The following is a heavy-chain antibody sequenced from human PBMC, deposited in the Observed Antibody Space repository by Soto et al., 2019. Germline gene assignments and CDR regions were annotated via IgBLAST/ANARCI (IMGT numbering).Heavy chain of an antibody. V-gene: IGHV1-18*04. Sequence: QVQLVQSGAEVKKPGASVKVSCKTSGYTFKSHGISWVRQAPGQGLEWMGWISASDGNTNYAQKFQGRVTMTTDTSTSTAYMDLRSLRSDDTAIYYCARLLTIEAVPEDATWGQGTLVIVSS. CDR2: ISASDGNT. J-gene: IGHJ5*02. D-gene: IGHD6-19*01. CDR3: ARLLTIEAVPEDAT. CDR1: GYTFKSHG.